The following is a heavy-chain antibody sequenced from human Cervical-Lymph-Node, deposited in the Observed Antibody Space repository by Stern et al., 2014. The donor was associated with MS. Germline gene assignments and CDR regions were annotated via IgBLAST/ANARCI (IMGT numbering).Heavy chain of an antibody. CDR1: GFTFSTYA. J-gene: IGHJ4*02. D-gene: IGHD3-10*01. CDR2: ITGDGTTK. Sequence: EVHLVESGGGLVQPGGSLRLSCAASGFTFSTYAMHWVRQAPGKGLEYVSAITGDGTTKYYANSVKGRFTISRDNSNNTLSLQMGSLRVEDMAVYYCARDETGTGWVFGHWGQGTLVTVSS. CDR3: ARDETGTGWVFGH. V-gene: IGHV3-64*01.